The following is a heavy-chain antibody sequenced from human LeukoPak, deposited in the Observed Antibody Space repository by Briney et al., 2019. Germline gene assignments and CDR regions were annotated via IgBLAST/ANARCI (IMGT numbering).Heavy chain of an antibody. CDR2: MYYSGST. CDR1: GGSISSGDYY. D-gene: IGHD3-22*01. Sequence: SETLSLTCTVSGGSISSGDYYWSWIRQPPGKGLEWIAYMYYSGSTYYNPSLTSRVTMSADTSKTQLSLKLSSVTAADTAVYYCARPYYYDSRIDPWGQGILVTVSS. CDR3: ARPYYYDSRIDP. V-gene: IGHV4-30-4*01. J-gene: IGHJ5*02.